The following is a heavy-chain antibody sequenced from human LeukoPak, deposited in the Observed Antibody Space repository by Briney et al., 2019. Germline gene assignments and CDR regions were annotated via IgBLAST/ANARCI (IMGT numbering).Heavy chain of an antibody. CDR3: ATSAGVPRDRIWFDP. J-gene: IGHJ5*02. D-gene: IGHD2-2*01. CDR2: IYTTGST. Sequence: PSQTLSLTCTVSGGSISSNNYYWDWIRQPAGKGLEWIGRIYTTGSTNYNPSLKSRVTISLDTSKNQFSLKLSSVTAADTAVYYCATSAGVPRDRIWFDPWGQGTLVTVSS. V-gene: IGHV4-61*02. CDR1: GGSISSNNYY.